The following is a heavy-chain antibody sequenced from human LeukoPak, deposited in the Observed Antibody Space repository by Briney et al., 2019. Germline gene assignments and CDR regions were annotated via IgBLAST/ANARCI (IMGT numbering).Heavy chain of an antibody. V-gene: IGHV3-30*02. CDR2: IRYDESYK. J-gene: IGHJ4*02. D-gene: IGHD6-19*01. CDR3: AKSSGYTSGPPYDC. CDR1: GFTFSSYG. Sequence: GGSLRLSCAASGFTFSSYGMHWVRQAPGKGLEWVAFIRYDESYKYYADSVKGRFTISRDNSKNTLSLQMNSLRVEGTAVYYCAKSSGYTSGPPYDCWGQETLVTVSS.